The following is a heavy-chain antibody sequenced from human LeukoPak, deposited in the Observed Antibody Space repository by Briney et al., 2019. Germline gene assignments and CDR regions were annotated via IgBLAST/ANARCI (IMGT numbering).Heavy chain of an antibody. V-gene: IGHV4-59*01. CDR2: IYYSGST. D-gene: IGHD6-6*01. Sequence: PSETLSLTCTVSGGSISSYYWSWIRQPPGKGLEWIGYIYYSGSTNYNPSLKSRVTISVDTSKNQFSLKLSSVTAADTAAYYCARDAEYSRGFDYWGQGTLVTVSS. J-gene: IGHJ4*02. CDR3: ARDAEYSRGFDY. CDR1: GGSISSYY.